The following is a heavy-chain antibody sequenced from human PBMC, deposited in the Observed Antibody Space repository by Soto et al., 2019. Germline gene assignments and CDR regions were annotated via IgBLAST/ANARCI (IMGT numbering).Heavy chain of an antibody. D-gene: IGHD6-6*01. Sequence: PGGSLRLSCAASGFTFSNAWMSWVRQAPWKGLEWVGRIKSKTDGGTTDYAAPVKGRFTISRDDSKNTLYLQMNSLKTEDTAVYYCTTDVVSPSSSSDAFDIWGQGTMVTVSS. J-gene: IGHJ3*02. CDR1: GFTFSNAW. CDR3: TTDVVSPSSSSDAFDI. CDR2: IKSKTDGGTT. V-gene: IGHV3-15*01.